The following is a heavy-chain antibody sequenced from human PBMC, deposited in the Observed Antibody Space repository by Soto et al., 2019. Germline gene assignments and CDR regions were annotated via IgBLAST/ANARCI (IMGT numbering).Heavy chain of an antibody. Sequence: GGSLRLSCAASGFTFSGYAMHWVRQAPGKGLEWVAVISYDGDNKYYADSVKGRFTISGDNSKNTLYLQMSSLRAEDTAVYYCAKDPEIVDPGYWGQGTLVTVSS. CDR1: GFTFSGYA. V-gene: IGHV3-30-3*01. J-gene: IGHJ4*02. CDR2: ISYDGDNK. D-gene: IGHD2-15*01. CDR3: AKDPEIVDPGY.